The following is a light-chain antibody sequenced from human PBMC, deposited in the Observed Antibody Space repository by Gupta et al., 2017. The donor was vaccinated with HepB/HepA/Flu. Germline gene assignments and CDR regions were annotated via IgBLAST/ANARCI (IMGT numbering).Light chain of an antibody. V-gene: IGKV3-15*01. CDR2: GAS. Sequence: EIVMTPSPATLSVSPGERATLSCRASQSVSSNLAWYQQKPGQAPRLLIYGASTRATGIPARFSGSGSGTEFTRTISSLQSEDFAVYYCQQYNNWLTFGGGTKVEIK. CDR1: QSVSSN. CDR3: QQYNNWLT. J-gene: IGKJ4*01.